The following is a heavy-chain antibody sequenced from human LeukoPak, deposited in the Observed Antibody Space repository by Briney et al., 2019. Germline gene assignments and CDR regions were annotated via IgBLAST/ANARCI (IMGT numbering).Heavy chain of an antibody. CDR1: GFTFRNYA. J-gene: IGHJ3*02. Sequence: GGSLRLSCAASGFTFRNYAMSWVRQAPGKGLEWVSAISASDDSTYYADSVKGRFTISRDNSKNTLYLQMNSLRAEDTAVYYCAKDLTAGGIGYRTNAFDIWGQGTVVTVSS. D-gene: IGHD3-22*01. V-gene: IGHV3-23*01. CDR2: ISASDDST. CDR3: AKDLTAGGIGYRTNAFDI.